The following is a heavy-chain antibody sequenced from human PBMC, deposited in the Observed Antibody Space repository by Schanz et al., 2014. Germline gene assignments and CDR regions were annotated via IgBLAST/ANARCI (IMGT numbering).Heavy chain of an antibody. D-gene: IGHD5-12*01. CDR3: ARDALATLAQRAPGM. V-gene: IGHV3-48*04. CDR1: GFSFSSYA. Sequence: LVQPGGSLRLSCEASGFSFSSYAMTWIRQAPGKVLEWVSYISGSSATIYYADAVKGRFTISRDNAKKSLYLQMNSLIAEDAAVYYCARDALATLAQRAPGM. J-gene: IGHJ6*01. CDR2: ISGSSATI.